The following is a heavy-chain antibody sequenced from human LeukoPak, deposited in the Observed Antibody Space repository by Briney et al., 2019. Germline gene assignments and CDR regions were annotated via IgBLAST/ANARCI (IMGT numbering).Heavy chain of an antibody. Sequence: ASVKVSCKASGYIFTSYYMHWVRQAPGQGLEWMGVINPSGGSSNYAQKFQGRVTMSIDTSTSTVYMELSSLRSEDTAVYYCARGTNWGDYWGQGTLVTVSS. J-gene: IGHJ4*02. CDR2: INPSGGSS. CDR3: ARGTNWGDY. D-gene: IGHD7-27*01. V-gene: IGHV1-46*01. CDR1: GYIFTSYY.